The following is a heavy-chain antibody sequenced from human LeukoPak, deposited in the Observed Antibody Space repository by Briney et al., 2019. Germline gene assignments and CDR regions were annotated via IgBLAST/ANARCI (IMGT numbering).Heavy chain of an antibody. CDR3: ARTSYCSSTSCYGGKNSFDI. CDR2: IYHASSNT. Sequence: PGASPQISCKGSGYSFTSYWIGWVRQMPGKGLEWMGIIYHASSNTRYSPSFQGQVTISADKSTSTAFLQWSSLKASDTAMYYCARTSYCSSTSCYGGKNSFDIWGQGTMASVTS. V-gene: IGHV5-51*01. CDR1: GYSFTSYW. D-gene: IGHD2-2*01. J-gene: IGHJ3*02.